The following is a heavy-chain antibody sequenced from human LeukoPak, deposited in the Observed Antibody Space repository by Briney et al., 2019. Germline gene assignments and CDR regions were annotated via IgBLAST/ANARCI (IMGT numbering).Heavy chain of an antibody. D-gene: IGHD6-13*01. J-gene: IGHJ4*02. CDR2: VYYTGST. CDR3: AREGGSSWSAFDY. Sequence: SETLSLTCKVSGGSIYSGYWTWIRQPPGKGLEWIGYVYYTGSTSYNPSLKSRVLISLDTSKDQFSLILASVTAADTAVYYCAREGGSSWSAFDYWGQGNLVTVSS. V-gene: IGHV4-59*01. CDR1: GGSIYSGY.